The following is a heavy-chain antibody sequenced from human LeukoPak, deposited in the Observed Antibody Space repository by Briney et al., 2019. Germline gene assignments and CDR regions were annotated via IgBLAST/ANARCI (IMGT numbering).Heavy chain of an antibody. D-gene: IGHD3-22*01. J-gene: IGHJ4*02. CDR3: ARDYGYYDSSGPEDFDY. CDR2: ISAYNGNT. CDR1: GYTFTSYG. Sequence: ASVKVSCKASGYTFTSYGISWARQAPGQGLEWMGWISAYNGNTNYAQKLQGRVTMTTDTSTSTAYMELRSLRSDDTAVYYCARDYGYYDSSGPEDFDYWGQGTLVTVSS. V-gene: IGHV1-18*01.